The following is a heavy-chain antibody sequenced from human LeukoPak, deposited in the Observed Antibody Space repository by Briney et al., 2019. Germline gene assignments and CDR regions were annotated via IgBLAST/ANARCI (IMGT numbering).Heavy chain of an antibody. CDR2: ISSSSSYI. D-gene: IGHD2-15*01. Sequence: GGSLRLSCAASGFTFSSYSMNWVRQAPGKVLEWVSSISSSSSYIYYEDSVKGRIPISRDNDKNSLYLQMNSLRAEDPAVYYCVNSGGLGYCSGDSCYSGNYWGQGTLVTVSS. V-gene: IGHV3-21*01. CDR1: GFTFSSYS. CDR3: VNSGGLGYCSGDSCYSGNY. J-gene: IGHJ4*02.